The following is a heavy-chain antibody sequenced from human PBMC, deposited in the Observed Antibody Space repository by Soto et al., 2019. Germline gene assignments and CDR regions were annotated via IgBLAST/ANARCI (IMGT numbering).Heavy chain of an antibody. CDR1: GYTFTSYG. Sequence: ASVKVSCKESGYTFTSYGSSWVRQAPGQGLEWMGWISAYNGNTNYAQKLQGRVTMTTDTSTSTAYMELRSLRSDDTAVYYCARDGIAAAAPTFQHWGQGTLVTVSS. J-gene: IGHJ1*01. CDR2: ISAYNGNT. D-gene: IGHD6-13*01. CDR3: ARDGIAAAAPTFQH. V-gene: IGHV1-18*01.